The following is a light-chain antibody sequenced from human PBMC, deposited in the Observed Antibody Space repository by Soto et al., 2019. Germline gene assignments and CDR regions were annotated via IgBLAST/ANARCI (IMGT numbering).Light chain of an antibody. Sequence: EIVLTQSPGTLSLSPGERATLSCRASQSVTSSYLAWYQQQPGQAPRLLIYAASNRATGIPDRFSGSGSGTDFTLTISRLEPEDFAGYYCQQFGSSPMTFGQGTKVEIK. CDR3: QQFGSSPMT. CDR1: QSVTSSY. CDR2: AAS. J-gene: IGKJ1*01. V-gene: IGKV3-20*01.